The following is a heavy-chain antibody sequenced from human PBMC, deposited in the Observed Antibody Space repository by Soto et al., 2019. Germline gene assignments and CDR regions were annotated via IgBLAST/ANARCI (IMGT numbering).Heavy chain of an antibody. J-gene: IGHJ4*02. Sequence: SETLSLTCAVYGGSFSGYYWSWIRQPPGKGLEWIGEINHSGSTNYNPSLKSRVTISVDTSKNQFSLKLSSVTAADTAGYYCAKGHQFLGGATLSLDYWGKGTLFPVS. D-gene: IGHD3-3*01. CDR3: AKGHQFLGGATLSLDY. V-gene: IGHV4-34*01. CDR2: INHSGST. CDR1: GGSFSGYY.